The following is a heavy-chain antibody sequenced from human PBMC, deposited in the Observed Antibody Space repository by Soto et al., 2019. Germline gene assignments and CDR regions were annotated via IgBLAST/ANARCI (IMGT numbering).Heavy chain of an antibody. CDR1: GYTFTSYG. CDR3: ARDYDFWSGYKSAFALDY. CDR2: ISAYNGNT. V-gene: IGHV1-18*01. D-gene: IGHD3-3*01. J-gene: IGHJ4*02. Sequence: ASVKVSCKASGYTFTSYGISWVRQAPGQGLEWMGWISAYNGNTNYAQKLQGRVTMTTDTSTSTAYMELRSLRSDDTAMYYCARDYDFWSGYKSAFALDYWGQGTLVTVSS.